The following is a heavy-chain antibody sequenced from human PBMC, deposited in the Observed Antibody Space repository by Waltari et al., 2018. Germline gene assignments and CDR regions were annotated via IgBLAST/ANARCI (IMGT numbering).Heavy chain of an antibody. J-gene: IGHJ4*02. CDR1: GFTFSSYA. CDR2: ISGSGGST. D-gene: IGHD6-19*01. CDR3: AKSGGQWLVIAYFDY. Sequence: EVQLLESGGDLVQPGGSLRLSCAASGFTFSSYAMSWVRQAPGKGLEWVSAISGSGGSTYYADSVKGRFTISRDNSKNTLYLQMNSLRAEDTAVYYCAKSGGQWLVIAYFDYWGQGTLVTVSS. V-gene: IGHV3-23*01.